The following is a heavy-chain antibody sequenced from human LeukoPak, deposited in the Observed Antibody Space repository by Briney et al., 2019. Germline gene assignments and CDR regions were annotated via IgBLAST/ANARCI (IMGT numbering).Heavy chain of an antibody. Sequence: TLSLTCTVSGGSISGGGYYWSWIRQPPGKGLEWIGYIYHSGSTYYNPSLKSRVTISVDRSKNQFSLKLSSVTAADTAVYYCASALPFQLVHWGQGTLVTVSS. CDR3: ASALPFQLVH. J-gene: IGHJ4*02. V-gene: IGHV4-30-2*01. CDR1: GGSISGGGYY. CDR2: IYHSGST. D-gene: IGHD6-13*01.